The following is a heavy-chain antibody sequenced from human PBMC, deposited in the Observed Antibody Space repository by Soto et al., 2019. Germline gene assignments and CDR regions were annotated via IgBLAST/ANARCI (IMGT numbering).Heavy chain of an antibody. Sequence: SETLSLTCAVYGGSFSGYYWSWIRQPPGKGLEWIGEINHSGSTNYNPSLKSRVTISVDTSKNQFSLKLSSVTAADTAVYYCARVERGRRYYYGSGSYPSFHYYYYGMDVWGQGTTVTVSS. D-gene: IGHD3-10*01. V-gene: IGHV4-34*01. J-gene: IGHJ6*02. CDR1: GGSFSGYY. CDR3: ARVERGRRYYYGSGSYPSFHYYYYGMDV. CDR2: INHSGST.